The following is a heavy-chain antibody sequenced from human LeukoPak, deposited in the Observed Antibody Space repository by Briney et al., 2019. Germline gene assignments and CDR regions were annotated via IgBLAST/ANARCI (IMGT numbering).Heavy chain of an antibody. V-gene: IGHV4-61*02. CDR2: IYTSGST. J-gene: IGHJ3*02. D-gene: IGHD3-3*01. CDR3: ARVQGGITIFGVVTPDHDAFDI. CDR1: GGSISSGSYY. Sequence: SETLSLTCTVSGGSISSGSYYWSWIRQPAGKGLEWIGRIYTSGSTNHNPSLKSRVTISVDTSKNQFSLKLSSVTAADTAVYYCARVQGGITIFGVVTPDHDAFDIWGQGTMVTVSS.